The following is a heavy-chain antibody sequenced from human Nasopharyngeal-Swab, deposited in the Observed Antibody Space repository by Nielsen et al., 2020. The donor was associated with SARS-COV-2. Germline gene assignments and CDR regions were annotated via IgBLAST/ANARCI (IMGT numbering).Heavy chain of an antibody. CDR3: ATDITGTGGYMDV. D-gene: IGHD1-20*01. J-gene: IGHJ6*03. CDR2: IYPGDSDN. Sequence: GESLKISCKSSGYSFTNHWIGWVRQMPGKGLEWMGIIYPGDSDNRYSPSFQGQVTISADKSISTAYLQWSSLKASDTAMYYCATDITGTGGYMDVWGKGTTVTVSS. V-gene: IGHV5-51*01. CDR1: GYSFTNHW.